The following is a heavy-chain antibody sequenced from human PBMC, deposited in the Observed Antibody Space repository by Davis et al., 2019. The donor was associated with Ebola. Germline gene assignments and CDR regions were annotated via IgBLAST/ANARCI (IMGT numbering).Heavy chain of an antibody. D-gene: IGHD1-7*01. CDR3: AKGRITGTTRVYYYYGMDV. CDR1: GLTFSSYA. Sequence: PGGSLRLSCAASGLTFSSYAMNWVRQAPGKGLEWVSAISGSGGSTYYADSVKGRFTVSRDNSKNTLFLQMNSLRAEDTAVYYCAKGRITGTTRVYYYYGMDVWGQGTTVTVSS. CDR2: ISGSGGST. V-gene: IGHV3-23*01. J-gene: IGHJ6*02.